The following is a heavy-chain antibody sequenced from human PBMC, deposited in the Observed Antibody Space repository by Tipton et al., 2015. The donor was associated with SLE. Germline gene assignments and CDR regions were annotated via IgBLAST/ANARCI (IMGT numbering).Heavy chain of an antibody. CDR3: ARHLGVIVAFEV. Sequence: SLRLSCAASGFTFTYAWLSWVRQAPGKGLEWIGNFYHRGTTYYNPSLKSRVAISADTSNNQFSLELRSVTAADTAVYYCARHLGVIVAFEVWGQGTVLTVSS. CDR1: GFTFTYAW. V-gene: IGHV4-4*02. D-gene: IGHD3-10*01. CDR2: FYHRGTT. J-gene: IGHJ3*01.